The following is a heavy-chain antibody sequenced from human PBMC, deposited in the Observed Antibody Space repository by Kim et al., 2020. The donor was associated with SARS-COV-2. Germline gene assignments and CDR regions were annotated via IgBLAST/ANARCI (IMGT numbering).Heavy chain of an antibody. Sequence: GGSLRLSCTASGFTFAFYSMNWVRQAPGKGLEWISHISTANIINYADSVKGRFTISRDNAKNSLYLQINSLRDEDTAVYYFAKDDYGYYGRWLAPWGQG. CDR3: AKDDYGYYGRWLAP. CDR1: GFTFAFYS. V-gene: IGHV3-48*02. J-gene: IGHJ5*02. CDR2: ISTANII. D-gene: IGHD4-17*01.